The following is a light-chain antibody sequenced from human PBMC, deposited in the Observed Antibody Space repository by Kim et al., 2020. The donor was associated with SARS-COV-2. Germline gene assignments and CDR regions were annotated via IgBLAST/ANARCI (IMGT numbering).Light chain of an antibody. CDR2: QDN. Sequence: VSPGQTASITCSGDKLGDKYACWCQQKPCQSPVMVIYQDNKRPSGIPERFSGSNSGNTATLTISGTQAMDEADYYCQAWDSSTVVFGGGTQLTVL. J-gene: IGLJ2*01. V-gene: IGLV3-1*01. CDR3: QAWDSSTVV. CDR1: KLGDKY.